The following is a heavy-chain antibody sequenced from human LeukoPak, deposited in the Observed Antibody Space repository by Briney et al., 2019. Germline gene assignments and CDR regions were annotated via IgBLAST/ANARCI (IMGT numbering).Heavy chain of an antibody. Sequence: ASVKVSCKASGGTFSSYAISWVRQAPGQGLEWMGRIIPILGIANYAQKFQGRVTITADKSTSTAYMELSSLRSEDTAVYYCARDYYDSSGYYGRNAFDIWGQGTMVTVSS. CDR2: IIPILGIA. CDR3: ARDYYDSSGYYGRNAFDI. D-gene: IGHD3-22*01. J-gene: IGHJ3*02. CDR1: GGTFSSYA. V-gene: IGHV1-69*04.